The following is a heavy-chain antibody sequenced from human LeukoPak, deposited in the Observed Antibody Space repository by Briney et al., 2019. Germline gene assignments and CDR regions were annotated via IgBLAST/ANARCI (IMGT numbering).Heavy chain of an antibody. D-gene: IGHD1-26*01. CDR1: GYTFTGYY. CDR2: INPNSGGT. J-gene: IGHJ4*02. V-gene: IGHV1-2*02. Sequence: ASVKVSCKASGYTFTGYYMHWVRQAPGQGLEWMGWINPNSGGTNYAQKFQGRVTMTRDTSISTAYMELSRLRSDDTAVYYCAKGSIVGATFDYFDYWGQGTLVTVSS. CDR3: AKGSIVGATFDYFDY.